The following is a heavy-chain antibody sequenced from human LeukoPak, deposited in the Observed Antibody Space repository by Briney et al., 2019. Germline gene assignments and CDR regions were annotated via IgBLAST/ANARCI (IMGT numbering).Heavy chain of an antibody. CDR1: GFTFSSYA. J-gene: IGHJ4*02. CDR2: ISGSGGSI. Sequence: PGGSLRLSCAASGFTFSSYAMSWVRQAPGKGLEWVSSISGSGGSIYYADSVKGRVTISRDNSKNTVYVQMNALTAEDTDVYYCENASFWFGDCYFDYGERGTLVSVSS. V-gene: IGHV3-23*01. CDR3: ENASFWFGDCYFDY. D-gene: IGHD3-10*01.